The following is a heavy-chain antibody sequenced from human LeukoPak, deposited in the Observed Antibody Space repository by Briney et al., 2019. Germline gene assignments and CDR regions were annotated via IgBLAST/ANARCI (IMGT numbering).Heavy chain of an antibody. V-gene: IGHV3-23*01. CDR2: ISGSGGST. J-gene: IGHJ5*02. CDR1: GFTFSTYA. D-gene: IGHD1-26*01. CDR3: AKGCVSAPCSDSRWFDP. Sequence: GGSLRLSCAASGFTFSTYAMSWVRQAPGKGLEWVSAISGSGGSTFYADSVKGRFTISRDNSKNTLYLEMNNLRAEDTAVYYCAKGCVSAPCSDSRWFDPWGQRTLVTVSS.